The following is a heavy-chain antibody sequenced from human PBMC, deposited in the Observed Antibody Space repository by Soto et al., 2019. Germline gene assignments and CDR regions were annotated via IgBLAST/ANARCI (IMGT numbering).Heavy chain of an antibody. Sequence: QLQLQESGPGLVKPSETLSLTCTVSGGSITSSSYYWGWIRQPPGKGLEWIGSIYYTGSTYYNPSLKSRVTISVDTSKNQFSLKLRSVTAADPAVYYCMLGSGWKDFDYWGQGTLVTVSS. CDR1: GGSITSSSYY. CDR3: MLGSGWKDFDY. CDR2: IYYTGST. V-gene: IGHV4-39*01. J-gene: IGHJ4*02. D-gene: IGHD3-22*01.